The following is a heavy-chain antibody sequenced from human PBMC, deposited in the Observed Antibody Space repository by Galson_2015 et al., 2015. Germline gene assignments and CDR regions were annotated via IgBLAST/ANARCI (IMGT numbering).Heavy chain of an antibody. Sequence: QSGAEVKKPGESLKISCKGSGYSFTSYWIGWGRQMPGKGLEWMGIIYPGDSDTRYSPSFQGQVTISADKSISTAYLQWSSLKASDPAMYCGVSPPCCSGGSGYHYFHYCRQCTLFAYSS. CDR3: VSPPCCSGGSGYHYFHY. V-gene: IGHV5-51*01. CDR2: IYPGDSDT. CDR1: GYSFTSYW. D-gene: IGHD2-15*01. J-gene: IGHJ4*02.